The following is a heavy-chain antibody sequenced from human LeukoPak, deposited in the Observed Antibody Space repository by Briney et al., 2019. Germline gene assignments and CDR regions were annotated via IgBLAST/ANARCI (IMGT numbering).Heavy chain of an antibody. D-gene: IGHD3-9*01. J-gene: IGHJ4*02. V-gene: IGHV1-18*01. CDR1: RYTFTSYG. Sequence: GASEKVSCKASRYTFTSYGISWVRQAPPQGLEWMGWISAYNGNTNYAQKLQGRVTMTTDTSTSTAYMELRSLRSDDTAVYYCARPIRDILTGYYVGYFDYWGQGTLVTVSS. CDR3: ARPIRDILTGYYVGYFDY. CDR2: ISAYNGNT.